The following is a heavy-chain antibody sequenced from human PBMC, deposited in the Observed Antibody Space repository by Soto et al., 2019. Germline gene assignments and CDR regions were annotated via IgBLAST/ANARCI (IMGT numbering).Heavy chain of an antibody. Sequence: GGSLRLSCAASGFTFSSYWMSWVRQAPGKGLEWVANIKQDGSEKYYVDSVKGRFTISRDNAKNSLYLQMNSLRAEDTAVYYCARDVYSGTWTTEEDVWGQGTTVTVSS. CDR2: IKQDGSEK. CDR1: GFTFSSYW. D-gene: IGHD5-12*01. V-gene: IGHV3-7*01. J-gene: IGHJ6*02. CDR3: ARDVYSGTWTTEEDV.